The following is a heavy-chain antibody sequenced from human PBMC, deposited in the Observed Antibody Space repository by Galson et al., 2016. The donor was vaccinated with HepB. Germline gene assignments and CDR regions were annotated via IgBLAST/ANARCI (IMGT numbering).Heavy chain of an antibody. D-gene: IGHD2/OR15-2a*01. J-gene: IGHJ4*02. CDR1: GFTFSNHA. CDR3: TRDGNRKDDY. CDR2: ISGSGEST. V-gene: IGHV3-23*01. Sequence: SLRLSCAASGFTFSNHAMIWVRQAPGKGLEWVSDISGSGESTHYRDSVKGRFIISRDNSKNTLSLQMNSLRVEDTAVYYCTRDGNRKDDYWGQGNRVTVSS.